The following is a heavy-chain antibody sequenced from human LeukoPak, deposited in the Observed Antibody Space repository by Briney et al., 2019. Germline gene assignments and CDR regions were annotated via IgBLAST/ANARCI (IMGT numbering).Heavy chain of an antibody. CDR1: AFSFSDYY. Sequence: GGSLRLSCAASAFSFSDYYMSWVRQAPGKGLEWVSVIYSGGSTYYADSVKGRFTISRDNSKNTLYLQMNSLRAEDTAVYYCARDVHSSGYLFGRGTLVTVSS. CDR2: IYSGGST. D-gene: IGHD3-22*01. CDR3: ARDVHSSGYL. J-gene: IGHJ2*01. V-gene: IGHV3-66*01.